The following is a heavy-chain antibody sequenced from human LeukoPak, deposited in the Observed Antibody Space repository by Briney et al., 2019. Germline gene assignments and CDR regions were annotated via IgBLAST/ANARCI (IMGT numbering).Heavy chain of an antibody. V-gene: IGHV4-4*07. CDR2: IYTSGST. D-gene: IGHD1-26*01. Sequence: SETLSLTCTVSGGSISSYYWSWIRQPAGKGLEWIGRIYTSGSTNYNPFLKSRVTMSVDTSKNQFSLKLSSVTAADTAVYYCARDLRERVEYYYYMDVWGKGTTVTVSS. J-gene: IGHJ6*03. CDR3: ARDLRERVEYYYYMDV. CDR1: GGSISSYY.